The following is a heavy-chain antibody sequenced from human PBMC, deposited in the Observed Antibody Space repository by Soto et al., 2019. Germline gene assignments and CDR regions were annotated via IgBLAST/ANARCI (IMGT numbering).Heavy chain of an antibody. J-gene: IGHJ5*02. CDR2: ISSNSAYI. V-gene: IGHV3-21*01. D-gene: IGHD6-25*01. Sequence: GSLSLSCAASGFTFRSFTMNWVRQAPGKGLEWVSTISSNSAYIYYTDALRGRFTISRDNAKNSLHLQMNSLRAEDTAVYYCTRDASRDSSGRGWFDPWGPGTLVTVSS. CDR1: GFTFRSFT. CDR3: TRDASRDSSGRGWFDP.